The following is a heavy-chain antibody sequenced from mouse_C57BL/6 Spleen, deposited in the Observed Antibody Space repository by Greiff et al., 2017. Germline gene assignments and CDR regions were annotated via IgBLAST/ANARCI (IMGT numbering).Heavy chain of an antibody. CDR1: GYTFTSYG. Sequence: QVQLQQSGAELARPGASVKLSCKASGYTFTSYGISWVKQRTGQGLEWIGEIYPRSGNTYYNEKFKGQATLTADKSSSTAYMELRSLTSEDSAVYFCARYDYNGGGGWFAYWGQGTLVTVAA. D-gene: IGHD2-4*01. V-gene: IGHV1-81*01. CDR3: ARYDYNGGGGWFAY. J-gene: IGHJ3*01. CDR2: IYPRSGNT.